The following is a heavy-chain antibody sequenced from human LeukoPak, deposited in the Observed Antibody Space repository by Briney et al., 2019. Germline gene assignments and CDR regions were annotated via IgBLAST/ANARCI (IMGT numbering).Heavy chain of an antibody. CDR3: AELGITMIGGV. Sequence: GGSLRLPCAASGFTFSSYGMNWVRQAPGKGLEWVSYISSSGSTIYYADFVKGRFTISRDNAKNSLYLQMNSLRAEDTAVYYCAELGITMIGGVWGKGTTVTISS. D-gene: IGHD3-10*02. V-gene: IGHV3-48*03. J-gene: IGHJ6*04. CDR2: ISSSGSTI. CDR1: GFTFSSYG.